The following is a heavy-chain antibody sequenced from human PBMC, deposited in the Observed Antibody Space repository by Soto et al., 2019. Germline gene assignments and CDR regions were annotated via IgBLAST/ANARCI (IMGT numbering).Heavy chain of an antibody. D-gene: IGHD6-13*01. CDR2: IRTPSSDYAT. CDR3: ARLRTSWANDAFDV. J-gene: IGHJ3*01. V-gene: IGHV3-73*02. Sequence: EVQLVESGGGLVQPGGSLTLSCTASGFSFNGFAIHWVRQAPGKGLEWIGRIRTPSSDYATEYIASVRGRFTLSRDDSTKTAPLQMDSRTVEDTAMYYCARLRTSWANDAFDVWGRGTLVAVSS. CDR1: GFSFNGFA.